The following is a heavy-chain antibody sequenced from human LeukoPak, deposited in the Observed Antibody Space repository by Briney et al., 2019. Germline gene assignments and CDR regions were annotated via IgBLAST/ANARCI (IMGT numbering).Heavy chain of an antibody. V-gene: IGHV3-15*01. CDR2: LKSKTDGGTT. CDR1: GLTFSNAW. J-gene: IGHJ4*02. D-gene: IGHD4-17*01. Sequence: GGSLRLSCPASGLTFSNAWMSWVRQPPGKGLEWVGRLKSKTDGGTTDYAEPVKGRFTISRDDSKNTLCLPMNFLKTEDTALYYCASVSVDYGDSSFDFWGQGTLVTVSS. CDR3: ASVSVDYGDSSFDF.